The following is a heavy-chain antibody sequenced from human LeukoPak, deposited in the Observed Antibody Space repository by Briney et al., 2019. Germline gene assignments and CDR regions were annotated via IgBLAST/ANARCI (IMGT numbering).Heavy chain of an antibody. V-gene: IGHV5-51*01. CDR2: IYPGDSDT. CDR3: ARGSGSYHTAYMN. J-gene: IGHJ4*02. Sequence: PGESLKISFKGSGYSFTSYWIGWVRQMPGKGLEWMGIIYPGDSDTRYSPSFQGQVTISADKSLSTAYLQWSSLKASDTAMYYCARGSGSYHTAYMNWGQGSPVTVS. CDR1: GYSFTSYW. D-gene: IGHD1-26*01.